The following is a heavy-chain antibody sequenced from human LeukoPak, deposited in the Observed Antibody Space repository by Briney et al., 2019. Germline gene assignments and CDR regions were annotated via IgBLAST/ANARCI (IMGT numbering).Heavy chain of an antibody. Sequence: PGGSLRLSCAASGFSFSGYEMNWVRQAPGKGLEWVSYISSTSITMYYADSVKGRFTISRDNAKNSLYLQMNSLRAEDTAVYYCARGYGSGNYYFDYWGQGTLVTVPS. CDR1: GFSFSGYE. CDR2: ISSTSITM. J-gene: IGHJ4*02. V-gene: IGHV3-48*03. D-gene: IGHD3-10*01. CDR3: ARGYGSGNYYFDY.